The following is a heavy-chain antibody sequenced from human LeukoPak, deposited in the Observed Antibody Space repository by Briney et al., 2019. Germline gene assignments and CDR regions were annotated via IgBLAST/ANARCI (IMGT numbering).Heavy chain of an antibody. CDR1: GGSISSSSYY. V-gene: IGHV4-39*07. CDR2: IYYSGST. CDR3: ASAPFELRGNWFDP. Sequence: TSETLSLTCTVSGGSISSSSYYWGWIRQPPGKGLEWIGSIYYSGSTYYNPSLKSRVTISVDTSKNQFSLKLSSVTAADTAVYYCASAPFELRGNWFDPWGQGTLVTVSS. D-gene: IGHD1-7*01. J-gene: IGHJ5*02.